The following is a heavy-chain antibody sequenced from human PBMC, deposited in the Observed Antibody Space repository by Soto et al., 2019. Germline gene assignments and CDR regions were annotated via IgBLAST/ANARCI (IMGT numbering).Heavy chain of an antibody. D-gene: IGHD5-12*01. CDR2: IHGSRSII. CDR3: ARDGRNGYDDD. V-gene: IGHV3-48*01. Sequence: EVQLVESGGGLVQPGGSLRLSCAASGFPFSSYSMNWIRQAPGKGLEWVSYIHGSRSIIYYADSVKGRFTISRDNAKNSLFLQINSLTAADTAVYYCARDGRNGYDDDWGHGTLVTVSS. CDR1: GFPFSSYS. J-gene: IGHJ4*01.